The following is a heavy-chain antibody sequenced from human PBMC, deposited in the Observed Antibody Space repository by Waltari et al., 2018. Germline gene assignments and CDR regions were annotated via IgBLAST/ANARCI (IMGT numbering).Heavy chain of an antibody. V-gene: IGHV3-7*01. Sequence: EVQLVESGGGLVQPGGSLRLSCAASGFTFSSYWMSWVRQAPGKGLEWVANIKQDGREKDYGDSVKGRVTRSRDNAKNSLYLQMNSLRPEDTAVYYCARSVPFDYWGQGTLVTVSS. CDR2: IKQDGREK. CDR3: ARSVPFDY. D-gene: IGHD6-6*01. J-gene: IGHJ4*02. CDR1: GFTFSSYW.